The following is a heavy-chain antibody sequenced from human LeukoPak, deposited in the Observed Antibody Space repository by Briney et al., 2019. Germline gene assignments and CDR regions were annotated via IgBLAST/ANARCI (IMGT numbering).Heavy chain of an antibody. Sequence: AGGSLRLSCAASGFTFSSYGMHSVRQAPGKGLEWVAVIWYDGSNKYYADSVKGRFTISRDNSKNTLYLQMNSLRAEATAVYYCATDLAVAGTSADYYYAMDVWGQGTTVTVSS. CDR1: GFTFSSYG. CDR2: IWYDGSNK. J-gene: IGHJ6*02. CDR3: ATDLAVAGTSADYYYAMDV. V-gene: IGHV3-33*01. D-gene: IGHD6-19*01.